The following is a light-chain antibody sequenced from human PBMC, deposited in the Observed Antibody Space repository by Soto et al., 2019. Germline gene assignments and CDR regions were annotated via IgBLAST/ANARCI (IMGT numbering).Light chain of an antibody. V-gene: IGLV1-47*02. CDR1: DSNIGSNS. J-gene: IGLJ1*01. CDR3: AAWDASLSACV. CDR2: YNN. Sequence: QAVVTQPPSASGTAGQGVTISCSGGDSNIGSNSVYWYQHLPRTAPKLLIYYNNQRPSGVPDRFAGSRSGTSASLAIVGLRSEDEAGYYCAAWDASLSACVFGNGTKLTVL.